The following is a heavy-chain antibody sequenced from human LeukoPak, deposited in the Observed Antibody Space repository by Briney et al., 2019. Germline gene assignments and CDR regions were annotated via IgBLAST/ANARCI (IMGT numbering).Heavy chain of an antibody. CDR2: IYYSGST. Sequence: SETLSLTCTVSGGSLSSSSYYWGGLRQPPGKGRVGIGSIYYSGSTYYNPSLKSRVTISVDTSKNQFSLKLSSVTAADTAVYYCARVNPYGSGSGGVYWGQGTLVTVSS. V-gene: IGHV4-39*07. J-gene: IGHJ4*02. CDR3: ARVNPYGSGSGGVY. CDR1: GGSLSSSSYY. D-gene: IGHD3-10*01.